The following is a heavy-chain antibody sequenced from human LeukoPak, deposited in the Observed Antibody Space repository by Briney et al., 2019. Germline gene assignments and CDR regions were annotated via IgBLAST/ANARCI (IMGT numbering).Heavy chain of an antibody. CDR2: IYPGDSDT. CDR3: ARLARSSPGCGSGPKVFVP. D-gene: IGHD6-19*01. Sequence: GEPLQISCKASGSSFTSYWIGWVRQTPGKGLEWMGIIYPGDSDTRYSPSFQGHVTISADKSIIPAYLQWSSLTASATAMYYCARLARSSPGCGSGPKVFVPWGEGTLVTVSS. J-gene: IGHJ5*02. V-gene: IGHV5-51*01. CDR1: GSSFTSYW.